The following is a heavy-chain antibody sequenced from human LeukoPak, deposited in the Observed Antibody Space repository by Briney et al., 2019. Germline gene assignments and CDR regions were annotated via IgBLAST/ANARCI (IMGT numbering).Heavy chain of an antibody. V-gene: IGHV3-30*03. CDR1: GFTFSSYG. J-gene: IGHJ4*02. CDR3: ATPSRGYSYGFNVWGFDY. D-gene: IGHD5-18*01. Sequence: GRSLRLSCAASGFTFSSYGMHWVRQAPGKGLEWVAVISYDGSNKYYADSVKGRFTISRDNTKNTLYLQMNSLRAEDTAVYYCATPSRGYSYGFNVWGFDYWGQGTLVTVSS. CDR2: ISYDGSNK.